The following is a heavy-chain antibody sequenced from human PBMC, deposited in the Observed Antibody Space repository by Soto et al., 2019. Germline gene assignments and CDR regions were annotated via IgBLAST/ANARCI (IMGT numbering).Heavy chain of an antibody. J-gene: IGHJ4*01. CDR1: GYTLTKFH. Sequence: ASVKVCCKASGYTLTKFHRQWVRQEPGQGLEWMGMIDPSGGITRYAQKFQGRITMTRDTSTSTVYMELSSLRSEDTAVYYCARAGSVGRTYYFDYWGQGTLVTVSS. V-gene: IGHV1-46*01. CDR2: IDPSGGIT. D-gene: IGHD1-26*01. CDR3: ARAGSVGRTYYFDY.